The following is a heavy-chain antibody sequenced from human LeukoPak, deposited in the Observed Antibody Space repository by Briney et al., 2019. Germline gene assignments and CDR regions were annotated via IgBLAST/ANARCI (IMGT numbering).Heavy chain of an antibody. CDR1: GFTFSNAW. CDR2: IKSKTDGGTT. V-gene: IGHV3-15*01. CDR3: TTLTGSFVYYFDY. D-gene: IGHD1-20*01. Sequence: GGSLRLSCAASGFTFSNAWMSWVRQAPGKGLEWVGRIKSKTDGGTTDYAAPVKGRFTISRDESKNTLYLQMNSLKAEDSAVYYWTTLTGSFVYYFDYWGQGTLVTVSS. J-gene: IGHJ4*02.